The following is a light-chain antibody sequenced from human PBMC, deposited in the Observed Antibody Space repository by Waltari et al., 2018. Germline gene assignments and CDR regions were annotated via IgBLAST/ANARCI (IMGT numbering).Light chain of an antibody. Sequence: QSALTQPPSASGSPGQSVTTSCPGTNLDVGVYDFVSWYQQYPGKAPKLIIYEFRKRPSGVPDRFSGSKSGNTASLTVSGLQSEDEADYYCCSYAGSNNLFGGGTKLTVL. CDR2: EFR. CDR3: CSYAGSNNL. J-gene: IGLJ2*01. V-gene: IGLV2-8*01. CDR1: NLDVGVYDF.